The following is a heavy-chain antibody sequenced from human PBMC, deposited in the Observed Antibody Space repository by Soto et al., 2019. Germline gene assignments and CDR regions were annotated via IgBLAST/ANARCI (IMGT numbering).Heavy chain of an antibody. CDR2: INSDGSST. D-gene: IGHD6-19*01. V-gene: IGHV3-74*01. CDR3: ARDGYSSGWYEYYGMDV. Sequence: GGSLRLSCAASGFTFSSYWMHWVRQAPGKGLVWVSRINSDGSSTSYADSVKGRFTISRDNAKNTLYLQMNRLRAEDTAVYYCARDGYSSGWYEYYGMDVWGQGTTVTVSS. CDR1: GFTFSSYW. J-gene: IGHJ6*02.